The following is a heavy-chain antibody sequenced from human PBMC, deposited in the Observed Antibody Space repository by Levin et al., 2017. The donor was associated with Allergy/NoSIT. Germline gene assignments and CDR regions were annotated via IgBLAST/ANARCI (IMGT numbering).Heavy chain of an antibody. CDR3: ARQLGNFWSGYNYFDY. Sequence: LTCAASGFTFSSYEMNWVRRAPGKGLEWVSYISSTGSTIYSADSVKGRFTISRDNAKNSLYLHMNSLRAEDTAVYYCARQLGNFWSGYNYFDYWGQGTLVTVSS. V-gene: IGHV3-48*03. CDR2: ISSTGSTI. D-gene: IGHD3-3*01. CDR1: GFTFSSYE. J-gene: IGHJ4*02.